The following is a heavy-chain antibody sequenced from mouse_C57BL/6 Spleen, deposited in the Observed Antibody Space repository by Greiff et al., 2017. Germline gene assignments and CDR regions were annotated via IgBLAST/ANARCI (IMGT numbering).Heavy chain of an antibody. Sequence: EVQLQQSGAELVRPGASVKLSCTASGFNIKDDYMHWVKQRPEQGLEWIGWIDPENGDTEYASKFQGKATITADTSSNTAYLQLSSLTSEDTAVDYCTTRGSSGPWFAYWGQGTLVTVSA. J-gene: IGHJ3*01. CDR2: IDPENGDT. D-gene: IGHD3-2*02. CDR3: TTRGSSGPWFAY. V-gene: IGHV14-4*01. CDR1: GFNIKDDY.